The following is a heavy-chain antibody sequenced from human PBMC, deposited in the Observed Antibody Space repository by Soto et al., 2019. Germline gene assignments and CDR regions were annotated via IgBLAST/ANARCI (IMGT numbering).Heavy chain of an antibody. Sequence: PGGSLRLSCVGSGFTFSNHAMTWVRQAPGKGLEWVSDISGSGGTIHYADSVKGRFTISRDNSKNTLYLQMNSLKAEDTAVYYCAKVWGIARFDYWGQGTLVTVYS. CDR3: AKVWGIARFDY. J-gene: IGHJ4*02. CDR1: GFTFSNHA. D-gene: IGHD3-16*01. V-gene: IGHV3-23*01. CDR2: ISGSGGTI.